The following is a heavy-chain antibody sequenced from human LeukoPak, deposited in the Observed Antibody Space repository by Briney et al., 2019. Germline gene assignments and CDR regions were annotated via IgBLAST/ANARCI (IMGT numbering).Heavy chain of an antibody. CDR3: ARDPNGDYIGTFDM. Sequence: GGSLRLSCAASEFTFSSYGMSWVRQAPGKGLEWVSSISGSGGSTQYADSVQGRFAISRDNSNNTLYLQMNSLRVEDTAMYFCARDPNGDYIGTFDMWGRGTMVSVSS. J-gene: IGHJ3*02. CDR2: ISGSGGST. CDR1: EFTFSSYG. D-gene: IGHD4-17*01. V-gene: IGHV3-23*01.